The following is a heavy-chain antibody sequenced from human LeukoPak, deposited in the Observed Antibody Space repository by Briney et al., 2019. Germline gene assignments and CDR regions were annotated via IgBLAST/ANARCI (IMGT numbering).Heavy chain of an antibody. CDR2: IYYNGKT. D-gene: IGHD3-16*02. Sequence: SETLSLTCTVSGGSVTYTNYYWGWIRQPPGKGLQWIGVIYYNGKTYYNPSLKSRVTISVDTSKNQFSLKLSSVTAADTAVYYCARAFNYVWGSYRRSHDNWFDPWGQGALVTVSS. CDR3: ARAFNYVWGSYRRSHDNWFDP. CDR1: GGSVTYTNYY. V-gene: IGHV4-39*07. J-gene: IGHJ5*02.